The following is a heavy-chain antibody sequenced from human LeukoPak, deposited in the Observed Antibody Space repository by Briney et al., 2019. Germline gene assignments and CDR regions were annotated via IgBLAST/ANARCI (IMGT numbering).Heavy chain of an antibody. D-gene: IGHD3-22*01. CDR1: GFPFSAYS. Sequence: PGGSLRLSCAASGFPFSAYSMNWVRQAPGKGLEWVSSISGSSSYLYYADSVKGRFTISRDNAKNSLYLHMNSLRAEDPAVFYCAKAYYDSSGYSYYFDYWGQGTLVTVSS. CDR2: ISGSSSYL. V-gene: IGHV3-21*01. J-gene: IGHJ4*02. CDR3: AKAYYDSSGYSYYFDY.